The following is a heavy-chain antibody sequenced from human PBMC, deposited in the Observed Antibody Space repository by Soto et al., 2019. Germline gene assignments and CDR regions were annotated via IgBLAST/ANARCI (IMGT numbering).Heavy chain of an antibody. V-gene: IGHV3-33*01. CDR2: IWYDGSNE. Sequence: QVQLVESGGGVVQPGRSLRLSCAASGFTFSSHGIHWVRQAPGKGLEWMAVIWYDGSNEYYADSVKGRFTISRDNSKNTLYLQMSSLRAEDTAVYYCARDRGSSWFGPMDYWGQGTLVTLSS. J-gene: IGHJ4*02. CDR1: GFTFSSHG. CDR3: ARDRGSSWFGPMDY. D-gene: IGHD6-13*01.